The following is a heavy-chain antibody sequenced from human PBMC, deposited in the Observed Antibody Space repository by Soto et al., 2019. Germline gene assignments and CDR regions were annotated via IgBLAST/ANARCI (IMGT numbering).Heavy chain of an antibody. V-gene: IGHV3-30*18. CDR3: AKSGATSSGDAFDI. J-gene: IGHJ3*02. CDR1: GFTFSSYG. Sequence: QPGGSLRLSCAASGFTFSSYGMHWVRQAPGKGLEWVAVISYDGSNKYYADSVKGRFTISRDNSKNTLYLQMNSLRAEDTAVYYCAKSGATSSGDAFDIWGQGKMVTVSS. D-gene: IGHD1-26*01. CDR2: ISYDGSNK.